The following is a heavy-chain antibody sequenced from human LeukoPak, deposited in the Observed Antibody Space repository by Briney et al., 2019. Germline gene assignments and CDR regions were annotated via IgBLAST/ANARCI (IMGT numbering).Heavy chain of an antibody. D-gene: IGHD6-13*01. V-gene: IGHV1-69*13. J-gene: IGHJ3*02. CDR3: AREYGVAAAFGAFDI. Sequence: GASVKVSCKASGGTFSSYAISWVRQARGQGLEWMGGIIPIFGTANYAQKFQGRVTITADESASTAYMGLSSLRSEDMAVYYCAREYGVAAAFGAFDIWGQGTMVTVSS. CDR2: IIPIFGTA. CDR1: GGTFSSYA.